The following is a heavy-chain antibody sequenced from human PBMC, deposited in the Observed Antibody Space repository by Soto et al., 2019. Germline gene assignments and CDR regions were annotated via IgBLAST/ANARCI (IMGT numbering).Heavy chain of an antibody. V-gene: IGHV4-39*01. Sequence: PSETLSLTCTVSGASITSSYYYWAWIRQPPGKGLEWIGTFHYSGNSYYKPSLMSRVTMSVDTSKKQLSLRLSSVTAADTAFYYCGRLQAYTYYGDYADFWGQGTLVTVSS. CDR3: GRLQAYTYYGDYADF. CDR2: FHYSGNS. J-gene: IGHJ4*02. D-gene: IGHD4-17*01. CDR1: GASITSSYYY.